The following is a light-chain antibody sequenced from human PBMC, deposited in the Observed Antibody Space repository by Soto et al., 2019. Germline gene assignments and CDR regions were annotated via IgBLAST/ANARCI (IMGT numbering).Light chain of an antibody. CDR1: QSVSSSY. Sequence: EIVLTQSPGTLSLSPGERATLSCRASQSVSSSYLAWYQQKPGQAPRLLIYGASSRATGIPDRFSGSGSGTDFTLTISRLEAEDFAGYYCQQYGSSSYTFGQGTKLEIK. CDR3: QQYGSSSYT. J-gene: IGKJ2*01. CDR2: GAS. V-gene: IGKV3-20*01.